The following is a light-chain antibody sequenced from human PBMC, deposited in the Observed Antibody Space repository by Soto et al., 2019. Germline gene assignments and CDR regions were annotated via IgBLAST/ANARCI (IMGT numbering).Light chain of an antibody. Sequence: QSALTQPASVSGSPGQSITISCTGTSSDIGDYNYVSWYQQHPGKAPKLMIYDVSNRPSGVSPRFSGSKSGNTASLTISGLQAEDEADYYCGSYTSSSTPYVFGPGTKLTVL. CDR2: DVS. J-gene: IGLJ1*01. V-gene: IGLV2-14*03. CDR3: GSYTSSSTPYV. CDR1: SSDIGDYNY.